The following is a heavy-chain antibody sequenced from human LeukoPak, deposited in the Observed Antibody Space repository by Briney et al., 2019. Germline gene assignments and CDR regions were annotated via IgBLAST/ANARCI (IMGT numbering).Heavy chain of an antibody. CDR2: IYSGGST. V-gene: IGHV3-53*01. Sequence: GGSLRLSCAASGFTVSKNYMSWVRQAPGKGLEWVSLIYSGGSTYYADSVKGRFTISRDNSKDTLYLQMDSLRVEDTGVYYCAKQSGFTYGYWFDFWGQGTLVTVSS. CDR3: AKQSGFTYGYWFDF. CDR1: GFTVSKNY. D-gene: IGHD5-18*01. J-gene: IGHJ4*02.